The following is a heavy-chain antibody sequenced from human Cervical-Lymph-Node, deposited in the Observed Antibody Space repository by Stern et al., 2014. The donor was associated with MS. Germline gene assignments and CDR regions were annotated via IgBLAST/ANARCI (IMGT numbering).Heavy chain of an antibody. CDR3: ARGVPVQLEVWYYYYGMDV. Sequence: QVQLVQSGAEVKKPGASVKVSCKASGYTFTSYGISWVRQDPGQGLEWMGWISAYNGNTNYAQKLQGRVTMTTDTSTITAYMELRSLRSDDTAVYYCARGVPVQLEVWYYYYGMDVWGQGTTVTVSS. J-gene: IGHJ6*02. D-gene: IGHD1-1*01. V-gene: IGHV1-18*01. CDR2: ISAYNGNT. CDR1: GYTFTSYG.